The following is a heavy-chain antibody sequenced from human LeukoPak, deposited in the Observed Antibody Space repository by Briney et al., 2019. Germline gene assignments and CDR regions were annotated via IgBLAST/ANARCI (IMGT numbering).Heavy chain of an antibody. CDR1: GLTFRNAW. CDR2: IKSKSDGGTT. J-gene: IGHJ4*02. CDR3: GHSYGYFDY. V-gene: IGHV3-15*01. Sequence: PGGSLRLSCAASGLTFRNAWMSWVRQAPGKGLEWVGRIKSKSDGGTTDYAAPVKGRFTISRDDSKNTLYLQMNSLKTEDTAVYYCGHSYGYFDYWGQGTLVSVSS. D-gene: IGHD5-18*01.